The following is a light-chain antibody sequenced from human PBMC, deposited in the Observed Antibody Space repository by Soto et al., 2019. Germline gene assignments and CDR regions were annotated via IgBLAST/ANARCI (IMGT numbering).Light chain of an antibody. V-gene: IGLV2-23*01. J-gene: IGLJ2*01. Sequence: QSVLTQPASVSGSPGQSITISCTGTRSDIGTYNLVSWYQQHPGKAPQLMIYESSKRPSGVSSRFSGSRSGNTASLTISGLQSEDEADYFCCSYAGSRTLVFGGGTKVTVL. CDR3: CSYAGSRTLV. CDR2: ESS. CDR1: RSDIGTYNL.